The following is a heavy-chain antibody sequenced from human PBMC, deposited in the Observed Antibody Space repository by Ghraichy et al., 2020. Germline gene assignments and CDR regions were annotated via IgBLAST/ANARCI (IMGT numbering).Heavy chain of an antibody. CDR1: GGTFSSYA. CDR3: ARTPYDILTGYYISYWYFDL. Sequence: SVKVSCKASGGTFSSYAISWVRQPPGQGLEWMGGIIPIFGTANYAQKFQGRVTITADESTSTAYMELSSLRSEDTAVYYCARTPYDILTGYYISYWYFDLWGRGTLVTVSS. V-gene: IGHV1-69*13. CDR2: IIPIFGTA. D-gene: IGHD3-9*01. J-gene: IGHJ2*01.